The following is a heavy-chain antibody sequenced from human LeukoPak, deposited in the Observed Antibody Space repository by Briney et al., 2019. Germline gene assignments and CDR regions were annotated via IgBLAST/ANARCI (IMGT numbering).Heavy chain of an antibody. CDR3: YCGGDIGGFDY. CDR2: INPSGGST. J-gene: IGHJ4*02. V-gene: IGHV1-46*01. D-gene: IGHD2-21*02. CDR1: GYTFTSYY. Sequence: ASVKVSCKASGYTFTSYYMHWVRQAPGQGLERMGIINPSGGSTSYAQKFQGRVTMTRDTSTSTVYMELSSLRSEDTAVYYCYCGGDIGGFDYWGQGTLVTVSS.